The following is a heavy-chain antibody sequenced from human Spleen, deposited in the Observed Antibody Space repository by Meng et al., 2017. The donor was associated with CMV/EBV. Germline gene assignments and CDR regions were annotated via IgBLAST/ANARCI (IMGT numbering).Heavy chain of an antibody. CDR2: MFYSGTT. Sequence: SETLSLTCTVSGGSITRGSYHWTWIRQHPGKGLEWIGSMFYSGTTYYKPSLKSRVSISEDTSKNQFSLNLTSLTAADTAVYHCARVREVVVVFTTLAYDIWGQGTMVTVPS. J-gene: IGHJ3*02. CDR1: GGSITRGSYH. CDR3: ARVREVVVVFTTLAYDI. D-gene: IGHD2-15*01. V-gene: IGHV4-31*03.